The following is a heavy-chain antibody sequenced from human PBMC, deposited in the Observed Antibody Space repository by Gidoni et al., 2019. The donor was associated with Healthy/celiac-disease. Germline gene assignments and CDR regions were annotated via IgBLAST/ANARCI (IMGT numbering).Heavy chain of an antibody. V-gene: IGHV4-39*01. Sequence: QLQLQESGPGLVKPSETLSLTCTVSGGSIRSSSYYWGWIRQPPGKGLEWIGSIYYSGSTYYNPSLKSRVTISVDTSKNQFSLKLSSVTAADTAVYYCARRYYDILTGYYTEWYFDLWGRGTLVTVSS. CDR2: IYYSGST. J-gene: IGHJ2*01. D-gene: IGHD3-9*01. CDR1: GGSIRSSSYY. CDR3: ARRYYDILTGYYTEWYFDL.